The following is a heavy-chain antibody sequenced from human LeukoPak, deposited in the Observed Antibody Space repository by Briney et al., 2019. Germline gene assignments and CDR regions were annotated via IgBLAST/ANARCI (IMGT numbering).Heavy chain of an antibody. CDR3: ARGGSYPFGAFDI. J-gene: IGHJ3*02. CDR2: IKEDGSEK. Sequence: GGSLRLSCAASGFTFSNYWMSWVRQAQGKGLGWVANIKEDGSEKYYVDSVKGRFTISRDNAKNSMYLQMNSLRVDDTAVYYCARGGSYPFGAFDIWGQGTMVTVSS. CDR1: GFTFSNYW. V-gene: IGHV3-7*04. D-gene: IGHD1-26*01.